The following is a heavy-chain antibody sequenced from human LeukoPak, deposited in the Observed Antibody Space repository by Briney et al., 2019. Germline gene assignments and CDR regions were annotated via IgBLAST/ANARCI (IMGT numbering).Heavy chain of an antibody. CDR1: GFTFSSYS. V-gene: IGHV3-21*01. J-gene: IGHJ4*02. CDR3: ARDGAYYDILTGAPMFDY. Sequence: GGSLRLSCAASGFTFSSYSMNWVRQAPGKGLEWVSSISSSSSYIYYAYSVKGRFTISRDNAKNSLYLQMNSLRAEDTAVYYCARDGAYYDILTGAPMFDYWGQGTLVTVSS. CDR2: ISSSSSYI. D-gene: IGHD3-9*01.